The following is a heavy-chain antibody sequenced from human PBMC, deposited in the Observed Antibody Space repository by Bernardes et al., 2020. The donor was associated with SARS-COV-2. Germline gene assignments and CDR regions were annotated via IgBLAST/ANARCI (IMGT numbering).Heavy chain of an antibody. CDR1: GFTFNSYY. CDR2: INGDGSAT. Sequence: GGSLRLSCAASGFTFNSYYILWVRQVPDKGLVWVSRINGDGSATNYADSVKGRFTISRDNARNTVYLQMNSLRGEDTAVYYCARGSGYYYFDYWGQGTLLTVSS. V-gene: IGHV3-74*01. CDR3: ARGSGYYYFDY. J-gene: IGHJ4*02. D-gene: IGHD3-3*01.